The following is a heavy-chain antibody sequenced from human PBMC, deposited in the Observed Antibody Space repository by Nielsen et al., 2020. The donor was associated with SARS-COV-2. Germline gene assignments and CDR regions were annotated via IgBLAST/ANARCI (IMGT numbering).Heavy chain of an antibody. Sequence: GGSLRLSCAASGFTFSSYGMHWVRQAPGKGLEWVAVISYDGSNKYYADSVKGRFTISRDNSKNTLYLQMNSLRAEDTAVYYCAKERFDWLLNYYFDSWGQGTLVTVSS. J-gene: IGHJ4*02. CDR1: GFTFSSYG. V-gene: IGHV3-30*18. CDR2: ISYDGSNK. CDR3: AKERFDWLLNYYFDS. D-gene: IGHD3-9*01.